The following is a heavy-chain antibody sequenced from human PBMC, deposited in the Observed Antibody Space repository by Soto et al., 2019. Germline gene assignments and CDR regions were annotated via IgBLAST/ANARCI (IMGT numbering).Heavy chain of an antibody. V-gene: IGHV1-69*12. Sequence: QVQLVQSGAEVKKPGSSVKVSCKASGGTFSSYAISWVRQAPGQGLEWMGGIIPIFGTANYAQKFQGRVTITADESTSTAYMGLSSLRSGDTAVYYCARGPHGSRGSPACYGMDVWGQGTTVTVSS. CDR1: GGTFSSYA. CDR2: IIPIFGTA. CDR3: ARGPHGSRGSPACYGMDV. D-gene: IGHD2-15*01. J-gene: IGHJ6*02.